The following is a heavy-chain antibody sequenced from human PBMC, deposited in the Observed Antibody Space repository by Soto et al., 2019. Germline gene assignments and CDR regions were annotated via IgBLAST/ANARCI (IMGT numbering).Heavy chain of an antibody. Sequence: SETLSLTCAVYGGSFSGYYWSWIRQPPGKGLEWIGEINHSGSTNYNPSLKSRVTISVDTSKNQFSLKLSSVTAADTAVYYCARLVQNYYGSGSYYNQFDYWGQGTLVTVSS. J-gene: IGHJ4*02. CDR2: INHSGST. D-gene: IGHD3-10*01. V-gene: IGHV4-34*01. CDR3: ARLVQNYYGSGSYYNQFDY. CDR1: GGSFSGYY.